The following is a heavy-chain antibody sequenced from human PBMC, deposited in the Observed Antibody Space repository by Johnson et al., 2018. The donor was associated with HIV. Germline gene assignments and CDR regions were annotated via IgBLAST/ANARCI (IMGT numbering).Heavy chain of an antibody. CDR3: ARARGIAALAFDI. V-gene: IGHV3-15*01. CDR1: GFTFSNAW. CDR2: IKSKTDGGTT. Sequence: VQLVESGGGVVRPGGSLRLSCAASGFTFSNAWMSWVRQAPGKGLEWVGRIKSKTDGGTTDYAAPVKGRFTISRDNSKNTLYLQMNSLRAEDTAVYYCARARGIAALAFDIWGQGTMVTVSS. D-gene: IGHD6-6*01. J-gene: IGHJ3*02.